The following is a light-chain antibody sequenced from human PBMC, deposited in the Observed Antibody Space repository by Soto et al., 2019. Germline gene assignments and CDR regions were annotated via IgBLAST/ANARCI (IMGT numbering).Light chain of an antibody. Sequence: DIQMTQSPSTLSASVGDRVTITCRASQSISSWLAWYQQKPGKAPKLLIYKASSLESGVPSRFSGSGSGTECTLTISSLQPDDFATYYCQQYNSYCTFGQGTKVEIK. CDR1: QSISSW. V-gene: IGKV1-5*03. J-gene: IGKJ1*01. CDR3: QQYNSYCT. CDR2: KAS.